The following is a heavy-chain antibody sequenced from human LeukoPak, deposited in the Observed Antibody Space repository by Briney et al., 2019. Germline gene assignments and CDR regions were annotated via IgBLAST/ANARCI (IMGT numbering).Heavy chain of an antibody. V-gene: IGHV1-2*02. CDR2: INPNSGGT. Sequence: ASVKVSCKASGYTFTGYYMHWVRQAPGQGLEWMGWINPNSGGTNYAQKFQGRVTMTRDTSISTAYMELSRLRSDDTAVYYCARSFVDTAMVGRGYFDLWGRGTLVTVSS. J-gene: IGHJ2*01. CDR1: GYTFTGYY. D-gene: IGHD5-18*01. CDR3: ARSFVDTAMVGRGYFDL.